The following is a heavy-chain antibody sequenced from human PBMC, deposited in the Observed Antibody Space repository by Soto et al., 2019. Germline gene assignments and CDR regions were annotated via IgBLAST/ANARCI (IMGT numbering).Heavy chain of an antibody. D-gene: IGHD1-26*01. CDR1: GGSISSSNW. J-gene: IGHJ2*01. Sequence: QVPLQESGPGLVKPSGTLSLTCAVSGGSISSSNWWRWVRQPPRKGLEWFGEIYHSGSPNYNPCLNNRVTISVNKSKNQVSLKLSSLSDAGTAVYYCARGGATVGRRYYWYFDFCGRGTLFVFSS. V-gene: IGHV4-4*02. CDR2: IYHSGSP. CDR3: ARGGATVGRRYYWYFDF.